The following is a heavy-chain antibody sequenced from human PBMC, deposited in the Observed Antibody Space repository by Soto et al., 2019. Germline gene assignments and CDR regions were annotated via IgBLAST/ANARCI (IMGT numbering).Heavy chain of an antibody. CDR3: ARLTGVFRLVLVY. J-gene: IGHJ4*02. CDR2: IIAYNYNT. V-gene: IGHV1-18*01. D-gene: IGHD3-16*01. CDR1: GYTFHNYG. Sequence: QVQLVQSGAEVKKPGASVKVSCKASGYTFHNYGVNWVRQAPGHGLEWMGRIIAYNYNTHYAQNFEGRVTMTTDTSTSTAYMELRSLRSDATAIYYSARLTGVFRLVLVYWGQGTQATVSS.